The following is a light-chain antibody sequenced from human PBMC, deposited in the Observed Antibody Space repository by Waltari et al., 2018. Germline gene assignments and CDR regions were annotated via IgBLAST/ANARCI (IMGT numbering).Light chain of an antibody. CDR3: NSRDSSGNHLGV. J-gene: IGLJ1*01. CDR2: GKN. CDR1: SLRSYY. Sequence: SSELTQDPAVSVALGQTVRITCQGDSLRSYYASWYQQKPGHAPVLVIYGKNNRPPGIPDRFSGSSSGNTASLTITGAQAEDEADYYCNSRDSSGNHLGVFGTGTKVTFL. V-gene: IGLV3-19*01.